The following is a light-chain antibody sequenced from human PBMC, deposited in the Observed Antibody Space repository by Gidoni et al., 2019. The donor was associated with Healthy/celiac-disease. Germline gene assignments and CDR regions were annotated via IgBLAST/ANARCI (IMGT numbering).Light chain of an antibody. CDR2: DTV. CDR1: NIGFEI. J-gene: IGLJ2*01. Sequence: SYVLTQSPSVSVDPGQTATITCGGNNIGFEIVNWYQQRPCRAPVLVVYDTVDRPSGIPERFSGSRSRDTATLSISAVEAGDEADYYCQVWHSGSDSVIFGGGTKLTVL. CDR3: QVWHSGSDSVI. V-gene: IGLV3-21*02.